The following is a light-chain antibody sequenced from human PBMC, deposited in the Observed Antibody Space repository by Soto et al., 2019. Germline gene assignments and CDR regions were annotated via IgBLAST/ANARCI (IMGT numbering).Light chain of an antibody. CDR1: QSVTSN. V-gene: IGKV3-15*01. CDR3: QQFNDWPRT. Sequence: EIVMTQSPVTLSVSPGERATLSCRASQSVTSNLAWYQQKPGQAPRLLIYGASTRATGIPARFSGSGSGTDFTLTISNLQSEDFAIYYCQQFNDWPRTFGQGTKVDIK. J-gene: IGKJ1*01. CDR2: GAS.